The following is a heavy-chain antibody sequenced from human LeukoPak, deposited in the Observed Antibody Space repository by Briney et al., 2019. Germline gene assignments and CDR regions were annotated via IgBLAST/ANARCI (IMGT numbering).Heavy chain of an antibody. CDR1: GFTFNSYT. CDR2: ISIGGEST. CDR3: ARVFGLVDPFEY. Sequence: PGGSLRLSCIASGFTFNSYTMSGVRHAPGKGLEWVSAISIGGESTYYADSVKGRFTISRDNSKNTLYLQMNSLRVEDTAVYFCARVFGLVDPFEYWGQGTLVTVSS. D-gene: IGHD3-16*01. V-gene: IGHV3-23*01. J-gene: IGHJ4*02.